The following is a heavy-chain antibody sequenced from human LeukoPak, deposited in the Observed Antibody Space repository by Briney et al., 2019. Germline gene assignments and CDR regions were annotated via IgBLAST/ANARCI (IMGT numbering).Heavy chain of an antibody. V-gene: IGHV4-59*01. D-gene: IGHD3-3*01. J-gene: IGHJ4*02. CDR1: GGSISSYY. CDR2: VYYTGST. CDR3: ARGSQRITVFGVVTDY. Sequence: SETLSLTCTVSGGSISSYYWSWIRQPPGKGLEWIGYVYYTGSTNYSPSLKSRVTISVDTSKNHFSLELSSVTAADTAVYYCARGSQRITVFGVVTDYWGQGTLVTVSS.